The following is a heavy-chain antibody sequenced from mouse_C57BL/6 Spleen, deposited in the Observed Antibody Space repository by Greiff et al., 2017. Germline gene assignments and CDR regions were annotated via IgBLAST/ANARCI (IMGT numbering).Heavy chain of an antibody. CDR3: ARPYGSSYGFDV. CDR2: IYPGSGST. Sequence: QVQLKQPGAELVKPGASVKMSCKASGYTFTSYWITWVKQRPGQGLEWIGDIYPGSGSTNYNEKFKSKVTLTVDTSSSTAYMQLSSLTSEDSAVYYCARPYGSSYGFDVWGTGTTVTVSS. J-gene: IGHJ1*03. CDR1: GYTFTSYW. D-gene: IGHD1-1*01. V-gene: IGHV1-55*01.